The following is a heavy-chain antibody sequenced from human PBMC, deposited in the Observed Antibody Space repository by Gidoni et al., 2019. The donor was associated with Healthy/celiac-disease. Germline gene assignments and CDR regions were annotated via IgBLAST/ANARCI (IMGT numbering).Heavy chain of an antibody. V-gene: IGHV1-69*09. CDR1: GGTFSSYA. D-gene: IGHD5-18*01. J-gene: IGHJ6*02. CDR3: ARVEDTAMVYYYYYGMDV. Sequence: QVQLVQSGAEVKKPGSSVKVSCKASGGTFSSYAISWVRQAPGQGLEWMGRIIPILGIANYAQKFQGRVTITADKSTSTAYMELSSLRSEDTAVYYCARVEDTAMVYYYYYGMDVWGQGTTVTVSS. CDR2: IIPILGIA.